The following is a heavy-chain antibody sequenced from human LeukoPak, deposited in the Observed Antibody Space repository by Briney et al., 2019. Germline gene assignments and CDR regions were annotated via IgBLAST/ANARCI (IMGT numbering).Heavy chain of an antibody. D-gene: IGHD3-9*01. CDR3: AREGHYDILTGYYFDP. CDR2: INPNSGGT. V-gene: IGHV1-2*02. CDR1: GYTFTGYY. J-gene: IGHJ5*02. Sequence: ASVKVSCKASGYTFTGYYMHWVRQAPGQGLEWMGWINPNSGGTNYAQKFQGRVTMTRDTSISTAYMELSSLRSEDTAVYYCAREGHYDILTGYYFDPWGQGTLVTVSS.